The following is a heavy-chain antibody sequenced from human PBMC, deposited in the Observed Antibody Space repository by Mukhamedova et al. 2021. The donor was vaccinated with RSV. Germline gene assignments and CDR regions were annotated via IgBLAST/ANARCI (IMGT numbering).Heavy chain of an antibody. V-gene: IGHV3-72*01. D-gene: IGHD2-15*01. Sequence: EYAASVKGRFTISRDDSENSVYLQMNSLKAEDTAVYYCADVGFCGGASCPPWGQGTLVTVSS. J-gene: IGHJ5*02. CDR3: ADVGFCGGASCPP.